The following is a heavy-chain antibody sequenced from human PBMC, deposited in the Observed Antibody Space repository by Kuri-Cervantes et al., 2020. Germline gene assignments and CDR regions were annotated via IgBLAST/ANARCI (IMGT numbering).Heavy chain of an antibody. J-gene: IGHJ4*02. CDR2: IYYSGST. CDR1: GGSISSYY. CDR3: ARDWSSGWYAVDYFDY. D-gene: IGHD6-19*01. Sequence: GSLRLSCTVSGGSISSYYCGWICQHPGKGLEWIGSIYYSGSTYYNPSLKSRVTISVDTSKNQFSLKLSSVTAADTAVYYCARDWSSGWYAVDYFDYWGQGTLVTVSS. V-gene: IGHV4-39*07.